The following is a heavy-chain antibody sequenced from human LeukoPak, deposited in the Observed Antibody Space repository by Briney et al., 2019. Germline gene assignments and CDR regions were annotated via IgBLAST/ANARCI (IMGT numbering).Heavy chain of an antibody. D-gene: IGHD1-7*01. J-gene: IGHJ6*02. V-gene: IGHV3-30*18. CDR3: AKDFELELPGGMDV. CDR1: GCTFSSYG. CDR2: ISYDGSNK. Sequence: GRSLRLSCAASGCTFSSYGMHWVRQAPGKGLEWVAVISYDGSNKYYADSVKGRFTISRDNSKNTLYLQMNSLRAEDTAVYYCAKDFELELPGGMDVWGQGTTVTVSS.